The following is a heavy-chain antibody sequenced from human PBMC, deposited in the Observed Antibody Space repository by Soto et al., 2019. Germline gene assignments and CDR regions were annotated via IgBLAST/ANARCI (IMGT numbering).Heavy chain of an antibody. V-gene: IGHV3-33*01. J-gene: IGHJ4*02. Sequence: VAVIWYDGSNKYYADSVKGRFTISRDNSKNTLYLQMNSLRAEDTAVYYCARGGLLWFGELLYLDYWGQGTLVTVSS. D-gene: IGHD3-10*01. CDR2: IWYDGSNK. CDR3: ARGGLLWFGELLYLDY.